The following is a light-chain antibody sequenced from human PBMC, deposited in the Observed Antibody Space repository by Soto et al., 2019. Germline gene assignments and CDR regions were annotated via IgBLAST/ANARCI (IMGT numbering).Light chain of an antibody. V-gene: IGLV2-8*01. CDR2: EVT. CDR1: SSDVGTYDF. Sequence: QSALTQPPSASGSPGQSVTISCTGTSSDVGTYDFVSWYQQHPDKAPKLMIYEVTKRPSGVPDRFSGSKSGNTASLTVSGLQSEDEADYYCQSFDSGLAGWVFGGGTKLTVL. J-gene: IGLJ3*02. CDR3: QSFDSGLAGWV.